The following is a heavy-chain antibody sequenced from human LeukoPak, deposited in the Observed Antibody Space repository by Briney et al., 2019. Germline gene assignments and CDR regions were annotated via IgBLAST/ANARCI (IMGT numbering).Heavy chain of an antibody. D-gene: IGHD1-1*01. CDR3: ARAQFWNPWYAFDI. Sequence: ASVKVSCKASGYTFTGYYMHWVRQAPGQGLEWMGWINPNSGGTNYAQKFQGRVTMTRDTSISTAYMELSRLRSDDTAVYYCARAQFWNPWYAFDIWGQGTMVTVSS. CDR2: INPNSGGT. CDR1: GYTFTGYY. V-gene: IGHV1-2*02. J-gene: IGHJ3*02.